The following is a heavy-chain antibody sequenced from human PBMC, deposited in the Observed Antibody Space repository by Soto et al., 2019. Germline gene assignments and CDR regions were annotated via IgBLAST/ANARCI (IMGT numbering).Heavy chain of an antibody. CDR3: AKHSSSWYRGVFDY. V-gene: IGHV3-23*01. J-gene: IGHJ4*02. CDR2: MSGSGGST. Sequence: EVQLLESGGGLVQPGGSLRLSCAASGFTFSSYAMSWVRQAPGKGLEWVSDMSGSGGSTYYAASVKGRFTIYRDNSQNRLYLQMNSLSAEDPAVYYCAKHSSSWYRGVFDYWGQGTLVTVSS. CDR1: GFTFSSYA. D-gene: IGHD6-13*01.